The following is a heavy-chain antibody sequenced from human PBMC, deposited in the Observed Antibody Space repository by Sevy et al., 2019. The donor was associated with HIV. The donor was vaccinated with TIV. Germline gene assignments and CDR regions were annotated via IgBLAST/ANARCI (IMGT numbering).Heavy chain of an antibody. J-gene: IGHJ4*02. D-gene: IGHD1-26*01. CDR3: ARHTIEGKGMGATDPPTHFDY. Sequence: SESLSLTCTVSGGSISSSSYYWGWIRQPPGKGLKWIGSIYYSGSTYYNPSLKSRVTISVDTSKNQFSLKLSSVTAADTAVYYCARHTIEGKGMGATDPPTHFDYWGQGTLVTVSS. CDR1: GGSISSSSYY. CDR2: IYYSGST. V-gene: IGHV4-39*01.